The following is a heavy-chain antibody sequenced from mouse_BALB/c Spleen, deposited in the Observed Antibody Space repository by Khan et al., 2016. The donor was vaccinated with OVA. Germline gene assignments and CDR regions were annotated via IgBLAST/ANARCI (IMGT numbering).Heavy chain of an antibody. CDR1: GFTFSNYA. CDR2: ISSGGTT. V-gene: IGHV5-6-5*01. Sequence: EVELVESGGDLVKPGGSLKLSCAASGFTFSNYAMSWVRQTPEKRLEWVASISSGGTTYFPDSVKGRFTISRDNGRNILYLQMSSLWSDDTAMYYCARDYWFTYWGQGTLVTVSA. CDR3: ARDYWFTY. J-gene: IGHJ3*01.